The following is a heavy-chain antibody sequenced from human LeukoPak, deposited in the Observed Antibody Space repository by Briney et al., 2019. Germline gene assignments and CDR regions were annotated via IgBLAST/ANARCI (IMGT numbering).Heavy chain of an antibody. CDR2: IGTAGDT. J-gene: IGHJ3*02. D-gene: IGHD6-13*01. V-gene: IGHV3-13*01. CDR1: GFTFSSYD. CDR3: ARGGTVTSSSWSGGAFDI. Sequence: PGGSLRLSCAASGFTFSSYDMHWVRQATGKGLEWVSAIGTAGDTYYHGSVKGRLTISRENAKSSLYLQMNSLRAGDTAVYYCARGGTVTSSSWSGGAFDIWGQGTMVTVSS.